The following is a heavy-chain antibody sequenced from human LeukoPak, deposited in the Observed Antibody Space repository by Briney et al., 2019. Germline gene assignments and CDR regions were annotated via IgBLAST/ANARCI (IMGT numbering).Heavy chain of an antibody. Sequence: PGGSLRLSCAASGFTFSSYGMHWVRQAPGKGLEWVAFIRYDGCSKYYADSVKGRFTISRDNSKNTLYVQMNSLRAEDTAVYYCAKDGIRGDFWSGSYFDYWGQGSLVTVSS. CDR1: GFTFSSYG. CDR3: AKDGIRGDFWSGSYFDY. CDR2: IRYDGCSK. J-gene: IGHJ4*02. V-gene: IGHV3-30*02. D-gene: IGHD3-3*01.